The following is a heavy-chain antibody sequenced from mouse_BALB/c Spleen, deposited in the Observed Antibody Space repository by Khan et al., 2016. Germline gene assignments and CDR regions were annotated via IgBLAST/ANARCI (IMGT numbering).Heavy chain of an antibody. CDR1: GYTFTDYS. V-gene: IGHV9-2-1*01. J-gene: IGHJ3*01. CDR3: ARLITTAWFAY. D-gene: IGHD2-4*01. Sequence: QIQLVQSGPELKKPGETVKISCKASGYTFTDYSMHWVKQAPGKGLKWMGWINTETGETTYADDFKGRFAFSLETSASTAYLQINNLKNEDTATYFCARLITTAWFAYWGQGSLVTVSA. CDR2: INTETGET.